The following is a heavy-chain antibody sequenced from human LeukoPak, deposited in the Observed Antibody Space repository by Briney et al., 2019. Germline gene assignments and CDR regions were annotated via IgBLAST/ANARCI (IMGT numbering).Heavy chain of an antibody. CDR3: ARDPGTYSGSSYFDY. J-gene: IGHJ4*02. CDR1: GLTFSSYA. CDR2: ISYDGSNK. V-gene: IGHV3-30-3*01. Sequence: GRSLRLSCAASGLTFSSYAMHWVRQAPGKGLEWVAVISYDGSNKYYADSVKGRFTISRDNSKNTLYLQMNSLRAEDTAVYYCARDPGTYSGSSYFDYWGQGTLVTVSS. D-gene: IGHD1-26*01.